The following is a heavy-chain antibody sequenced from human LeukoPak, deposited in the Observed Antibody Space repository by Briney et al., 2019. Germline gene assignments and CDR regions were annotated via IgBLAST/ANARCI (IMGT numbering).Heavy chain of an antibody. V-gene: IGHV3-23*01. J-gene: IGHJ4*02. D-gene: IGHD3-22*01. CDR3: AKVMNMIVVASIDS. CDR2: IGGTGYST. Sequence: TGGSLRLSCAASGFTVSSYGMSWVRQAPGKGLEWVSAIGGTGYSTYYADSVKGRFSISRDNSKNTLYLHMDSLRAEDTAVYYCAKVMNMIVVASIDSWGQGILVTVSS. CDR1: GFTVSSYG.